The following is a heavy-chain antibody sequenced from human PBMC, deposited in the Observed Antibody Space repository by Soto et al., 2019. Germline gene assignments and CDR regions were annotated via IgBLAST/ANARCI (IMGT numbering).Heavy chain of an antibody. CDR2: IIPIFGTA. V-gene: IGHV1-69*13. Sequence: SVKVSCKASGGTFSSYAISWVRQAPGQGLEWMGGIIPIFGTANYAQKFQGRVTITADESTSTAYMELSSLRSEDTAVYYCARDRLLAAAGTSGMDVWGQGTTVTV. D-gene: IGHD6-13*01. CDR1: GGTFSSYA. J-gene: IGHJ6*02. CDR3: ARDRLLAAAGTSGMDV.